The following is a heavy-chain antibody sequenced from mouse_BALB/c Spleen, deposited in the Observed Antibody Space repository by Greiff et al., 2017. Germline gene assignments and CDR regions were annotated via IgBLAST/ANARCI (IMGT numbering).Heavy chain of an antibody. CDR1: GFNIKDTY. CDR3: AGEGYDLNAMDY. Sequence: VQLQQSGAELVKPGASVKLSCTASGFNIKDTYMHWVKQRPEQGLEWIGRIDPANGNTKYDPKIQGKATITADTSSNTAYLQLSSLTSEDTTVYYCAGEGYDLNAMDYWGQGTSVTVSS. J-gene: IGHJ4*01. D-gene: IGHD2-2*01. CDR2: IDPANGNT. V-gene: IGHV14-3*02.